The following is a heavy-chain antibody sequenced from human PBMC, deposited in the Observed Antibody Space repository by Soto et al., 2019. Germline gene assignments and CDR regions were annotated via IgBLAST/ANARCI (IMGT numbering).Heavy chain of an antibody. CDR3: AKKGLGSLTTYCNSGDCHYAFDI. J-gene: IGHJ3*02. Sequence: EVQLLESGGGLVQPGGSLRLSCAASGFTFSNYAMTWVRQAPGKGLEWVSTISGGGDGTFYADSVNGRFTISRDNSRNTVYLQMNSLRAEDTAVYYCAKKGLGSLTTYCNSGDCHYAFDIWGQGTMVTVSS. V-gene: IGHV3-23*01. D-gene: IGHD2-21*02. CDR1: GFTFSNYA. CDR2: ISGGGDGT.